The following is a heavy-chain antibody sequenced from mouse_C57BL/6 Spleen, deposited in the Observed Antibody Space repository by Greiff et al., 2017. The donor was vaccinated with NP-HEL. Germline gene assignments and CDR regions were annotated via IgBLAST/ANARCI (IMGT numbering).Heavy chain of an antibody. V-gene: IGHV1-64*01. Sequence: QVQLQQPGAELVKPGASVKLSCKASGYTFTSYWMHWVKQRPGQGLEWIGMIHPNSGSTNYNEKFKSKATLTVDKSSSTAYMQLSSLTSEDSAVYYCARGDFITTVGPYYAMDYWGQGTSVTVSS. D-gene: IGHD1-1*01. J-gene: IGHJ4*01. CDR3: ARGDFITTVGPYYAMDY. CDR1: GYTFTSYW. CDR2: IHPNSGST.